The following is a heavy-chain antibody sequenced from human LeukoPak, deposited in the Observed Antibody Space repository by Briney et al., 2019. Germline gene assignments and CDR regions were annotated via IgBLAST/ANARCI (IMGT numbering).Heavy chain of an antibody. Sequence: GRSLRLSCAASGFTFDDYAMHWVRQAPGKGLEWVSGISWNSGSIGYADSVKGRFTISRDNAKNSLYLQMNSLRAEDTAVYYCARDEVTMIVDIWGQGTMVTVSS. CDR2: ISWNSGSI. J-gene: IGHJ3*02. D-gene: IGHD3-22*01. CDR3: ARDEVTMIVDI. V-gene: IGHV3-9*01. CDR1: GFTFDDYA.